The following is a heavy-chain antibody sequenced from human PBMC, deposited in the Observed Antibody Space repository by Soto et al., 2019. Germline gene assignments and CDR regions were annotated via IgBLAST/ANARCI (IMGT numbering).Heavy chain of an antibody. V-gene: IGHV3-30-3*01. D-gene: IGHD3-3*01. CDR2: ISYDGSNK. CDR3: ARDLPEIDFWSGPNYYYYYGMDV. CDR1: GFTFSSYA. J-gene: IGHJ6*02. Sequence: GGSLRLSCAASGFTFSSYAMHWVRQAPGKGLEWVAVISYDGSNKYYADSVKGRFTISRDNSKNTLYLQMNSLRAEDTAVYYCARDLPEIDFWSGPNYYYYYGMDVWGQGTTVTVSS.